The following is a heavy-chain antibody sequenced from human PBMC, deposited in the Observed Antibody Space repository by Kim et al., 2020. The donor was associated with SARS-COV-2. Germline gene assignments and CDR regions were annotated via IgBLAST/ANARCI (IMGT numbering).Heavy chain of an antibody. D-gene: IGHD2-2*01. Sequence: KFQGRVTMTRNTSTSTAYMELSSLRSEDTAVYYCARYCSSTSCQGDAFDIWGQGTMVTVSS. J-gene: IGHJ3*02. CDR3: ARYCSSTSCQGDAFDI. V-gene: IGHV1-8*01.